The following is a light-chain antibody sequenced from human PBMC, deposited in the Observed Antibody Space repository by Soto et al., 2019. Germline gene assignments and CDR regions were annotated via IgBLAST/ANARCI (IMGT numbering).Light chain of an antibody. CDR1: QSVDIN. CDR2: GAS. CDR3: QQYRSWPRT. J-gene: IGKJ1*01. Sequence: EIVMTQSPATLSVSPGERVTLSCRASQSVDINLAWYQQKPGQAPRLLIYGASTRATGMPGRFSGRGAGAEFTLTISSLQSEDFAVSYCQQYRSWPRTFGQGTKVEI. V-gene: IGKV3-15*01.